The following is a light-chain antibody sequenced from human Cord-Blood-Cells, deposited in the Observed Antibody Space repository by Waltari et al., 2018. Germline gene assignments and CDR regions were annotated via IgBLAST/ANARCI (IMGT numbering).Light chain of an antibody. Sequence: QSALTQPASVSGSPGQSITISCTGTSSDVGSYHLVSWYQQHPGKAPKLMIYEVSKRPSVVANRFSDSKSGNAASLIIAGLQSEDEADYYCCSYAGSSTLLFGGGTELTVL. CDR2: EVS. J-gene: IGLJ3*02. CDR1: SSDVGSYHL. CDR3: CSYAGSSTLL. V-gene: IGLV2-23*02.